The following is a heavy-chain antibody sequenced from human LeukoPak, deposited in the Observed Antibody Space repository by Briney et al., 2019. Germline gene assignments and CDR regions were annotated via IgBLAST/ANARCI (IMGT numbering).Heavy chain of an antibody. J-gene: IGHJ4*02. CDR3: AKDGGDYSFDY. D-gene: IGHD4-17*01. CDR1: GFSYRSYG. Sequence: GGSLRLSCAASGFSYRSYGMSWVRQAPGKGLEWVSAISGNGGSTYYADSVKGRFTISRDNSKNTLYLQMTSLRAEDTAVYYCAKDGGDYSFDYWGQGTLVTVSS. CDR2: ISGNGGST. V-gene: IGHV3-23*01.